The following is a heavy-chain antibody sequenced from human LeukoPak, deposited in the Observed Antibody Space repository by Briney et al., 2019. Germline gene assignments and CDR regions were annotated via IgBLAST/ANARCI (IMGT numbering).Heavy chain of an antibody. Sequence: GGSLRLSCAASGFTFSGYSMNWVRQAPGKGLEWVSSISSSSSYIYYADSVKGRFTISRDNAKNSLYLQMNSLRAEDTAVYYCARDWTEVGGASGREHYFDYWGQGTLVTVSS. CDR3: ARDWTEVGGASGREHYFDY. CDR2: ISSSSSYI. J-gene: IGHJ4*02. V-gene: IGHV3-21*01. CDR1: GFTFSGYS. D-gene: IGHD3-10*01.